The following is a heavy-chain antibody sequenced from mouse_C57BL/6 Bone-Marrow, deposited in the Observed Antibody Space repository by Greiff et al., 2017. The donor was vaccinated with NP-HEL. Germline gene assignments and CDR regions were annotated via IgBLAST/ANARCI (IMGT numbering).Heavy chain of an antibody. V-gene: IGHV1-42*01. J-gene: IGHJ4*01. CDR2: INPSTGGT. D-gene: IGHD3-2*02. CDR3: ARGQLRRRKNYAMDY. CDR1: GYSFTGYY. Sequence: VQLQQSGPELVKPGASVKISCKASGYSFTGYYMNWVKQSPEKSLEWIGEINPSTGGTTYNQKFKAKATLTVDKSSSTAYMQLKSLTSEDSAVEYCARGQLRRRKNYAMDYWGQGTSVTVSS.